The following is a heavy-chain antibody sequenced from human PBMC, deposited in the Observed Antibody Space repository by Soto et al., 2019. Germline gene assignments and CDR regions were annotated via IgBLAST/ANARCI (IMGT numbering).Heavy chain of an antibody. D-gene: IGHD3-3*01. V-gene: IGHV3-23*01. Sequence: GGSLRLSCAASGFTFSSYAMSWVRQAPGKGLEWVSAISGSGGSTYYADSVKGRFTISRDNSKNTLYLQMNSLRAEDTAVYYCAKGGVVSKYVTSYFDYWGQGTLVTAPQ. CDR3: AKGGVVSKYVTSYFDY. CDR1: GFTFSSYA. CDR2: ISGSGGST. J-gene: IGHJ4*02.